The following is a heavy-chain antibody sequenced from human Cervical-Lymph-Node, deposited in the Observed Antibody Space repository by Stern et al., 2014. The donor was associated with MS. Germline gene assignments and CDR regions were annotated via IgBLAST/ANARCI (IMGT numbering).Heavy chain of an antibody. CDR3: ARDKMHAFDY. J-gene: IGHJ4*02. Sequence: VQLVESGTEVKKPGASLIVSCKASGYTFTSYGISWVRQAPGQGLEWVGWISADSGTTKYAQNLRDRITLTGDTSTGTAYMELRTLRSEDTAVYYCARDKMHAFDYWGQGTLVSVSS. D-gene: IGHD2-8*01. CDR1: GYTFTSYG. V-gene: IGHV1-18*01. CDR2: ISADSGTT.